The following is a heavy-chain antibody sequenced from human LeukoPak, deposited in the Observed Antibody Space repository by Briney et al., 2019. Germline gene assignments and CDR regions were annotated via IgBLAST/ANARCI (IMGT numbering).Heavy chain of an antibody. CDR1: GGSFSGYY. Sequence: SGTLSLTCAVYGGSFSGYYWSWIRQPAGKGLEWIGRIYTSGSTNYNPSLKSRVTISVDTSKNQFSLKLSSVTAADTAVYYCAREITGWVYYYMDVWGKGTTVTISS. V-gene: IGHV4-4*07. J-gene: IGHJ6*03. D-gene: IGHD1-20*01. CDR3: AREITGWVYYYMDV. CDR2: IYTSGST.